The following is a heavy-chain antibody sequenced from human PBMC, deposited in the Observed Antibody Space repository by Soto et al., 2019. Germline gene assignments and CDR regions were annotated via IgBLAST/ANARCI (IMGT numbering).Heavy chain of an antibody. J-gene: IGHJ4*02. CDR1: GGSISSSNYY. D-gene: IGHD3-3*01. CDR3: ARRPITIFGVVIIGYFDY. CDR2: INHSGST. Sequence: TSETLSLTCTVSGGSISSSNYYWSWIRQPPGKGLEWIGEINHSGSTNYNPSLKSRVTISVDTSKNQFSLKLSSVTAADTAVYYCARRPITIFGVVIIGYFDYWGQGTLVTVSS. V-gene: IGHV4-39*01.